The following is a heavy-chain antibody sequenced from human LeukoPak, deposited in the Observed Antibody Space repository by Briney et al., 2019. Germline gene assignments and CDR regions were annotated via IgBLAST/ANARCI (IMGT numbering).Heavy chain of an antibody. CDR2: ISSSGATI. CDR1: GFTFSDYY. V-gene: IGHV3-11*01. Sequence: GGSLRLSCAASGFTFSDYYMTWIRQAPGKGLEWVSYISSSGATIYYEDSVKGRFTISRDNAKESLYLQMNSLRVEDTAVYYCVRGDVGTTSYYFYGMDFWGRGTTVTVSS. D-gene: IGHD1/OR15-1a*01. CDR3: VRGDVGTTSYYFYGMDF. J-gene: IGHJ6*02.